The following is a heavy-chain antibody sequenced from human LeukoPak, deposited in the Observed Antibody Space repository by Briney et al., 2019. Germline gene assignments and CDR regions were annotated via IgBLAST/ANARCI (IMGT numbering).Heavy chain of an antibody. J-gene: IGHJ4*02. V-gene: IGHV3-11*01. Sequence: GGSLRLSCAASGFTFTDYYMSWIRQAPGKGLEWVSYISSSGSTIYYADSVKGRFTISRDNTKNSLYLQMNSLRAEDTAVYYCARDSADYSGYPENYFDYWGQGTLVTVSS. D-gene: IGHD5-12*01. CDR1: GFTFTDYY. CDR2: ISSSGSTI. CDR3: ARDSADYSGYPENYFDY.